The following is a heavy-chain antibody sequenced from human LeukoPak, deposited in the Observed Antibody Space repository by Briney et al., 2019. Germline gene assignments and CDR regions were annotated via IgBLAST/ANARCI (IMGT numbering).Heavy chain of an antibody. J-gene: IGHJ4*02. CDR1: GYTFTSYG. Sequence: ASVKVSCKASGYTFTSYGISWVRQATGQGLEWMGWMNPNSGNTGYAQKFQGRVTMTRNTSISTAYMELSSLRSEDTAVYYCARFSYDSSCFDYWGQGTLVTVSS. V-gene: IGHV1-8*02. CDR3: ARFSYDSSCFDY. D-gene: IGHD3-22*01. CDR2: MNPNSGNT.